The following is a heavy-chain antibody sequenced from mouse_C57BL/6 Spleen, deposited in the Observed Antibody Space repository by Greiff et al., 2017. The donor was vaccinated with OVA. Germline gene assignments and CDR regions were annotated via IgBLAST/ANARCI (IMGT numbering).Heavy chain of an antibody. CDR3: ARGGYGNSWFAY. D-gene: IGHD2-10*02. CDR1: GYTFTSYW. CDR2: IHPNSGST. J-gene: IGHJ3*01. V-gene: IGHV1-64*01. Sequence: VKLQQPGAELVKPGASVKLSCKASGYTFTSYWMHWVKQRPGQGLEWIGMIHPNSGSTNYNEKFKSKATLTVDKSSSTAYMQLSSLTSEDSAVYYCARGGYGNSWFAYWGQGTLVTVSA.